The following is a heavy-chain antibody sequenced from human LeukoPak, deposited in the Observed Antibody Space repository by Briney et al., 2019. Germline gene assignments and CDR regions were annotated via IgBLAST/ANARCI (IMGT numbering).Heavy chain of an antibody. Sequence: GGSLRLSCAASGFTFSSYAMSWVRQAPGKGLEWVSAISGSGGSTYYADSVKGRFTISRDNSKNTLYLQMSSLRDEDTAVYYCAKDRAYCSSSTCLDQDFWGQGTLVTVSS. V-gene: IGHV3-23*01. CDR3: AKDRAYCSSSTCLDQDF. CDR2: ISGSGGST. D-gene: IGHD2/OR15-2a*01. CDR1: GFTFSSYA. J-gene: IGHJ4*02.